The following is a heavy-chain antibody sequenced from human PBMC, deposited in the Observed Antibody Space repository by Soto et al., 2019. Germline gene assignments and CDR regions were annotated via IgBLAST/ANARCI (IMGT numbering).Heavy chain of an antibody. CDR1: GFTFSDYY. CDR3: ARGGSHVRSDSYGTDV. CDR2: ISSSSSYT. D-gene: IGHD3-3*01. Sequence: VGSLRLACAASGFTFSDYYMSWIRQAPGKGLEWVSYISSSSSYTNYADSVKGRFTISRDNAKNSLYLQMNSLRTEDTAVYYCARGGSHVRSDSYGTDVWGQGTTLTVYS. J-gene: IGHJ6*02. V-gene: IGHV3-11*06.